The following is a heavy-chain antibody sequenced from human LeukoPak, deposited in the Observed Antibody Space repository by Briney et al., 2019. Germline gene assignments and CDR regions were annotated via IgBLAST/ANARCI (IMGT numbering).Heavy chain of an antibody. D-gene: IGHD5-12*01. V-gene: IGHV3-30-3*01. CDR2: ISYDGSNK. J-gene: IGHJ4*02. CDR3: ARESGYDYLRFDY. Sequence: PGGSLRLSCAASGFTFSSYAMHWVRQAPGKGLEWVAVISYDGSNKYYADSVKGRFTISRDNSKNTLYLQMNSLRAEDTAVYYCARESGYDYLRFDYWGQGTLVTVSS. CDR1: GFTFSSYA.